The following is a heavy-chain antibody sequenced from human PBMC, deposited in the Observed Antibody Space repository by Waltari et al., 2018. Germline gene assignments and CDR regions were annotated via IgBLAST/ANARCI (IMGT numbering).Heavy chain of an antibody. V-gene: IGHV4-39*02. J-gene: IGHJ4*02. CDR1: GGSISSSSYY. D-gene: IGHD5-12*01. CDR3: ARDLFYGGYVPLGDY. CDR2: IYYSGST. Sequence: QLQLQESGPGLVKPSETLSLTCTVSGGSISSSSYYWGWIRQPPGKGLEWIGSIYYSGSTYYNPSLKSRVTISVDTSKNQFSLKLSSVTAADTAVYYCARDLFYGGYVPLGDYWGQGTLVTVSS.